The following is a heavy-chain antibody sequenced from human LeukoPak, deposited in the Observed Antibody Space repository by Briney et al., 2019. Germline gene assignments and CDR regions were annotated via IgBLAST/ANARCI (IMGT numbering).Heavy chain of an antibody. J-gene: IGHJ4*02. Sequence: ASVKVSCKASGYTFTNNYLHWVRQAPGQGLEWMGMIYPRDGSTSYAQNFQGRVTVTRDTSTTTIHMELRGLRSEDTAVYYCARDQEGFDYWGQGTVVTVSS. V-gene: IGHV1-46*01. CDR2: IYPRDGST. CDR1: GYTFTNNY. CDR3: ARDQEGFDY.